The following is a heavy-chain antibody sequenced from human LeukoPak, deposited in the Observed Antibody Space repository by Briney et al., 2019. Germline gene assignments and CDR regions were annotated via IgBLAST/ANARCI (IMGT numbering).Heavy chain of an antibody. V-gene: IGHV2-5*02. CDR1: GFSINSSGEG. D-gene: IGHD4-17*01. Sequence: SGPMLVKPTQTPTLTCSLSGFSINSSGEGVGWIRQPPGKALEWLALIYWDDDNRYSPSLTSRLTITKDTSRNHVVLTLSNVQTVDTGTYYCARTTMVTRAFDPWGQGILVTVSS. J-gene: IGHJ5*02. CDR2: IYWDDDN. CDR3: ARTTMVTRAFDP.